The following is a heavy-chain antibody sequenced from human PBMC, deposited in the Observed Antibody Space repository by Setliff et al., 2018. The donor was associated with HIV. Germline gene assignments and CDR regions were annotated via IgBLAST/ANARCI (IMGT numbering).Heavy chain of an antibody. D-gene: IGHD6-13*01. CDR3: ARLPDINSWPFDY. V-gene: IGHV4-59*11. CDR2: IHHSGGT. J-gene: IGHJ4*02. CDR1: YGSISGHY. Sequence: SETLSLTCTVSYGSISGHYWTWIRQPPGKGLEWIGYIHHSGGTQYNPSLMSRLTMSVDSSKNQFSLSLSSVTAADTAVYYLARLPDINSWPFDYWARGTLVTVSS.